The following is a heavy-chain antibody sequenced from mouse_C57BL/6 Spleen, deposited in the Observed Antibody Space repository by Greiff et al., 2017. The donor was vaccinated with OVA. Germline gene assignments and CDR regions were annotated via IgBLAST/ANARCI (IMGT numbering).Heavy chain of an antibody. Sequence: QVQLQQSGAQLVRPGASVKLSCKASGYTFTDYYINWVKQRPGQGLEWIARIYPGSGNTYYNEKFKGKATLTAEKSSSTAYMQLSSLTSEDSAVYFCARMGFYGNYANWYFDVWGTGTTVTVSS. CDR3: ARMGFYGNYANWYFDV. V-gene: IGHV1-76*01. J-gene: IGHJ1*03. CDR1: GYTFTDYY. CDR2: IYPGSGNT. D-gene: IGHD2-1*01.